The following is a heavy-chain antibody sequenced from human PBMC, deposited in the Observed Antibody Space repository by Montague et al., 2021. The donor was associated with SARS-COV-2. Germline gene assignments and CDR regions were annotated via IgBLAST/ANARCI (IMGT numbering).Heavy chain of an antibody. Sequence: SETLSLTCTVSGGSISSSSYYWGWIRQPPGKGLEWIGSIYYSGSTYYNPSLKSRVTISVDPSKNQFSLKLSSVTAADTAVYYCARVGRQQLVRLSGMDVWGQGTTVTVSS. CDR1: GGSISSSSYY. D-gene: IGHD6-13*01. V-gene: IGHV4-39*07. CDR2: IYYSGST. CDR3: ARVGRQQLVRLSGMDV. J-gene: IGHJ6*02.